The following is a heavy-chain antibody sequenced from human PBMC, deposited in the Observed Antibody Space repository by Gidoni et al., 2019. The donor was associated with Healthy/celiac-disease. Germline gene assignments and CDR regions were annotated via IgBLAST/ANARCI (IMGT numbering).Heavy chain of an antibody. V-gene: IGHV4-34*01. D-gene: IGHD1-7*01. J-gene: IGHJ4*02. CDR2: LNHSGST. Sequence: QVKLQQWGAGMLKHSETLSLTCAVYGGAFSGYYWSWIRQPPEKGLECVGELNHSGSTNYNPSLKIRVTISVDTSKTRFSLKLSSLTAADTAVYYCARGPCWNYRTASTGPFGYWGQGTLVTVSS. CDR1: GGAFSGYY. CDR3: ARGPCWNYRTASTGPFGY.